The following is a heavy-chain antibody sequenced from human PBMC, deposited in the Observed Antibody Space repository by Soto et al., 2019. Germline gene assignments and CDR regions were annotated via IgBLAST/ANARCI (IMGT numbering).Heavy chain of an antibody. CDR1: GYTFTSYA. D-gene: IGHD5-12*01. V-gene: IGHV1-3*01. CDR3: AAMVATARSLDY. J-gene: IGHJ4*02. CDR2: INAGNGNT. Sequence: EASVKVSCKASGYTFTSYAIHWVRQAPGQRLEWMGWINAGNGNTKYSQKFQGRVTITRDTSASTAYMELSSLRSEDTAVYYCAAMVATARSLDYWGQGTLVTVSS.